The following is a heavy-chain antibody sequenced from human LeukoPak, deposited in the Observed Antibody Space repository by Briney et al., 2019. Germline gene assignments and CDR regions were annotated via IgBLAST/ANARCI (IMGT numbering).Heavy chain of an antibody. CDR1: GFTVSSNY. V-gene: IGHV3-66*01. Sequence: LPGGSLRLSCAASGFTVSSNYMSWVRQAPGKGLEWVSVIYSGGSTYYADSVKGRFTISRDNSKNTLYLQMNSLRAEDTAVYYCARTKQWLQGLDYWGQGTLVTVSS. J-gene: IGHJ4*02. CDR2: IYSGGST. CDR3: ARTKQWLQGLDY. D-gene: IGHD6-19*01.